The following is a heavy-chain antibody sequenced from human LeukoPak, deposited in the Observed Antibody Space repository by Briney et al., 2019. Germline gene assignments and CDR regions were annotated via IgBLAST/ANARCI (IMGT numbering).Heavy chain of an antibody. CDR2: IYYSGST. CDR3: ARDSPLAVTTFDY. CDR1: GGSISSSSYY. D-gene: IGHD4-17*01. Sequence: SETLSLTCTVSGGSISSSSYYWGWIRQPPGKGLEWIGSIYYSGSTYYNPSLKSRVTISVDTFKNQFSLKLSSVTAADTAVYYCARDSPLAVTTFDYWGQGTLVTVSS. J-gene: IGHJ4*02. V-gene: IGHV4-39*07.